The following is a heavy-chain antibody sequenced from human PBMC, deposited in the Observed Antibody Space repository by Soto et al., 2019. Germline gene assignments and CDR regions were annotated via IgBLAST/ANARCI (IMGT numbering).Heavy chain of an antibody. Sequence: SVKLSCKASGGTFSSYAISLVRQAPGQGLEWMGGIIPIFGTANYAQKFQGRVTITADESTSTAYMELSSLRSEDTAVYYCATEWLSNRKSDYWGQGTLVTVSS. CDR1: GGTFSSYA. V-gene: IGHV1-69*13. D-gene: IGHD3-3*01. CDR3: ATEWLSNRKSDY. CDR2: IIPIFGTA. J-gene: IGHJ4*02.